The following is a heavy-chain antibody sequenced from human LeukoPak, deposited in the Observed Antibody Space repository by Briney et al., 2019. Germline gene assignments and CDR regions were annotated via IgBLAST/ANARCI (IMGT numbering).Heavy chain of an antibody. J-gene: IGHJ4*02. CDR2: IYSGGST. V-gene: IGHV3-53*05. D-gene: IGHD3-22*01. CDR3: ARCLYYYDSSGYHIPQGGGYYFDY. CDR1: GFTVSSNY. Sequence: GGSLRLSCAASGFTVSSNYMSWVRQAPGKGLEWVSVIYSGGSTYYADSVNGRFTISRDNSKNTLYLQMNSLRAEDTAVYYCARCLYYYDSSGYHIPQGGGYYFDYWGQGTLVTVSS.